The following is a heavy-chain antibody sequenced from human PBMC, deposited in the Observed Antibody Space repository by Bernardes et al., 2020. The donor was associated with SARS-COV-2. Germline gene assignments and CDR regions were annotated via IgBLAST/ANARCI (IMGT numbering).Heavy chain of an antibody. V-gene: IGHV4-31*03. CDR2: IFYNGQT. CDR1: GGPITSPGYY. D-gene: IGHD3-16*01. CDR3: ARGGDGHGPSY. J-gene: IGHJ4*01. Sequence: SETLSLTCTVSGGPITSPGYYWSWIRQSPGKGLEWLGFIFYNGQTSYKSSLKSRLTISADTSKNQFSLSLSFVTAADTAVYDCARGGDGHGPSYWGQGSLFTVSS.